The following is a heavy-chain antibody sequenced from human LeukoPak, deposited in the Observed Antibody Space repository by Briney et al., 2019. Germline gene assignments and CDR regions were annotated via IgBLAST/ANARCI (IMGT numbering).Heavy chain of an antibody. Sequence: ASVKVSCKASGYTFTSYYMHWVRQAPGQGLEWMGIINPSGGSTSYAQKFQGRVTMTRDMSTSTVYMELSGLRSEDTAVYYCARGPRYDFWSGFYYYYYYMDVWGKGTTVTVSS. CDR1: GYTFTSYY. V-gene: IGHV1-46*01. D-gene: IGHD3-3*01. CDR3: ARGPRYDFWSGFYYYYYYMDV. J-gene: IGHJ6*03. CDR2: INPSGGST.